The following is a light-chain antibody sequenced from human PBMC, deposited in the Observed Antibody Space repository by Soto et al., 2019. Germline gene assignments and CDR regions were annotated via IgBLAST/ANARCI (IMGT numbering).Light chain of an antibody. CDR1: QGITSY. CDR2: SAS. J-gene: IGKJ4*01. V-gene: IGKV1-9*01. Sequence: IQWTQSPSSLSASVGDRVTITCRASQGITSYLAWYQQRPGKAPGLLIYSASTLQSGVPSRFSGSGYGTDFSLTISNLQPEDFATYYCQQLYSHPLTFGGGTKV. CDR3: QQLYSHPLT.